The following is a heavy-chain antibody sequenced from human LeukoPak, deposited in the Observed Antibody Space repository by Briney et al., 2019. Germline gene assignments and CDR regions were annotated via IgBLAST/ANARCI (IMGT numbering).Heavy chain of an antibody. CDR1: GGSFSGYY. D-gene: IGHD3-16*01. Sequence: PSETLPLTCAVYGGSFSGYYWSWIRQPPGKGLEWIGVINHSGSTNYNPSLKSRVTISVDTSKHQFSLKLRSVTAADPAVYYCARCRSYYDYILGSPGARVFYFDYWGQGTLVTVSS. CDR2: INHSGST. CDR3: ARCRSYYDYILGSPGARVFYFDY. J-gene: IGHJ4*02. V-gene: IGHV4-34*01.